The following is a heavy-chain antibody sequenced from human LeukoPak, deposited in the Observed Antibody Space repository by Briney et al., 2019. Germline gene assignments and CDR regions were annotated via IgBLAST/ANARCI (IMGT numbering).Heavy chain of an antibody. V-gene: IGHV3-33*01. Sequence: GGSLRLSCAASGFTFSSYGMHWVRQAPGKGLEWVAVIWYDGSNKYYANSVKGRFTISRDNSKNTLYLQMNSLRAEDTAVYYCARVLCSGGTCLDAFDIWGQGTMVTVSS. CDR2: IWYDGSNK. CDR3: ARVLCSGGTCLDAFDI. D-gene: IGHD2-15*01. CDR1: GFTFSSYG. J-gene: IGHJ3*02.